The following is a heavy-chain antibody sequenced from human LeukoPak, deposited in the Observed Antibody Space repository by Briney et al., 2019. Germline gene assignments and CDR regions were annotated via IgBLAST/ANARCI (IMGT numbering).Heavy chain of an antibody. CDR2: ITRGSST. CDR1: GFTVTTNY. D-gene: IGHD2-15*01. J-gene: IGHJ4*02. CDR3: ATTDYSPLN. Sequence: PGGSLRLSCAASGFTVTTNYMSWVRQAPGKGLEWVSTITRGSSTYYADSVKGRFTISRDNSKSTLYLQMNSLRAEDTAVYYCATTDYSPLNWGQGTLVAVSS. V-gene: IGHV3-53*01.